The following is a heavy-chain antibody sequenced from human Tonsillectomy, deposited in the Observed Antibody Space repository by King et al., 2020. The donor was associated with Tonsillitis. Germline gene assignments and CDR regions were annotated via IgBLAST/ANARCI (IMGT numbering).Heavy chain of an antibody. CDR3: ARAHRREGLYGMDV. Sequence: VQLQESGPGLVKPSETLSLTCTVSGGSISTYYWSWIRQPPGRGLEWIGNVFYSGSTNYSPSLKSRVTMSVDTSKNQLSLQLNCVTAADTAVYYCARAHRREGLYGMDVWGAGTSVTVSS. J-gene: IGHJ6*02. D-gene: IGHD3/OR15-3a*01. CDR2: VFYSGST. CDR1: GGSISTYY. V-gene: IGHV4-59*01.